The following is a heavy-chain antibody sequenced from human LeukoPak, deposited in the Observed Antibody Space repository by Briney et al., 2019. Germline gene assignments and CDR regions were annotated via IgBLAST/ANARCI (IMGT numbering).Heavy chain of an antibody. V-gene: IGHV4-38-2*02. CDR3: TRDTGTTGEVKFDP. J-gene: IGHJ5*02. CDR1: GYSISTGYY. CDR2: FYHGGST. Sequence: PSETLSLTCTVSGYSISTGYYWDWIRQPPGKGLEWIGTFYHGGSTTYNPSLKSRVTMSVDTSKSQFSLNLMSVTAADTAVYYCTRDTGTTGEVKFDPWGQGTLVTVSS. D-gene: IGHD4-17*01.